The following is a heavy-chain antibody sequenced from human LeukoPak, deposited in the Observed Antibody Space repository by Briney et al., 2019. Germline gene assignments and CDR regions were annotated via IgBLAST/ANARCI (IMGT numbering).Heavy chain of an antibody. D-gene: IGHD2-21*02. J-gene: IGHJ6*03. Sequence: ASVKVSCKASGYTFTSYYMHWVRQAPGQGLEWMGIINPSGGSTSYAQKFQGRVTMTRDTSTSTVYMELSSLRSEDTAVYYCARDRGCGGDCYSKNIYYYYYMDVWGKGTTVTVSS. CDR3: ARDRGCGGDCYSKNIYYYYYMDV. V-gene: IGHV1-46*01. CDR2: INPSGGST. CDR1: GYTFTSYY.